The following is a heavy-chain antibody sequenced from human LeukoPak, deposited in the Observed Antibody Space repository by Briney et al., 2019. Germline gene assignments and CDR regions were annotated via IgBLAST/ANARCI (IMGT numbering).Heavy chain of an antibody. D-gene: IGHD3-10*01. J-gene: IGHJ5*02. Sequence: GESLKISCKGSGYSFTNYWIGWVRHMPGKGLEWMGIIYPGDSDTIYSPSFQGQVTISADQSIITAYLQWRSLKASDTAMYYCARGDYGSGSYLNWFDPWGQGTLVTVSS. CDR3: ARGDYGSGSYLNWFDP. CDR2: IYPGDSDT. V-gene: IGHV5-51*01. CDR1: GYSFTNYW.